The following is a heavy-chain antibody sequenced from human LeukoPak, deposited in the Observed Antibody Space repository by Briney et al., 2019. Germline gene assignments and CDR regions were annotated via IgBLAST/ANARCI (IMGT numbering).Heavy chain of an antibody. J-gene: IGHJ6*03. Sequence: SETLSLTCTVYGYSISSCYCWGWSQQPPRKGLELGGSNHHSGSTYNHPSLRSGATIAVNTSNNQSPMKPTSATAATAAVYYSARDTRVRGVIKTRLLGGYYMDVWGKGTTVTIS. V-gene: IGHV4-38-2*02. CDR2: NHHSGST. D-gene: IGHD3-10*01. CDR3: ARDTRVRGVIKTRLLGGYYMDV. CDR1: GYSISSCYC.